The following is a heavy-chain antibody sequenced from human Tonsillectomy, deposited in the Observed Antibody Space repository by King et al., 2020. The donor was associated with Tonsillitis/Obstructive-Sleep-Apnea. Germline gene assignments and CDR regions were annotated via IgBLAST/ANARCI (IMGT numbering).Heavy chain of an antibody. CDR3: AREVEAFDI. CDR2: IKSDGSIT. Sequence: DVQLAESGGGLVQPGGSLRLSCAASGFTFSSYWMHWVRQAPGKGLVWVSHIKSDGSITNYADSVKGRFTISRDNAKNTLYLQMNSLRAEDTAVYYCAREVEAFDIWGQGTMVTVSS. J-gene: IGHJ3*02. CDR1: GFTFSSYW. V-gene: IGHV3-74*01.